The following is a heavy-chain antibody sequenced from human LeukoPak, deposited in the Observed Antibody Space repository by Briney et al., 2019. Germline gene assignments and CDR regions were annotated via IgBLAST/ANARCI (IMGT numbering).Heavy chain of an antibody. J-gene: IGHJ4*02. V-gene: IGHV1-46*01. D-gene: IGHD3-22*01. CDR1: GYTFTNYY. Sequence: ASVKVSCKASGYTFTNYYMHWVRQAPGQGLEWMGIINPSGGSTSYAQKFQGRVTMTRDTSTSTVYMELSSLRSEDTAVYYCARSHYYYDSSGQYERDLDYWGQGTLVTVSS. CDR3: ARSHYYYDSSGQYERDLDY. CDR2: INPSGGST.